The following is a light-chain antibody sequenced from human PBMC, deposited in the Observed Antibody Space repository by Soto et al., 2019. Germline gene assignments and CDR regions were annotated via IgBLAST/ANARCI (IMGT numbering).Light chain of an antibody. CDR1: QSISSW. Sequence: DIQMTQSPSTLSASVGDRVTITCRASQSISSWLAWYQQRPGKAPKLLIYKASSIESGVPSRYSGSGSGREVTLTISSLQPDDFATYYCQQYNSYSRWTFGQGTKVEIK. CDR3: QQYNSYSRWT. V-gene: IGKV1-5*03. CDR2: KAS. J-gene: IGKJ1*01.